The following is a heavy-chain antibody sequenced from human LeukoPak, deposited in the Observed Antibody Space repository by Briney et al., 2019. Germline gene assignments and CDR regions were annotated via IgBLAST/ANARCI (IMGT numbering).Heavy chain of an antibody. Sequence: GGSLRLSCAASGFTFSSYAMSWVRQAPGKGLEWVSAISGSGGRTHHADSVKGRFTISRDNSKNTLYLQMNSLRAEDTAVYYCAKDLTYYYDSSGYFDCWGQGTLVTVSS. CDR2: ISGSGGRT. CDR3: AKDLTYYYDSSGYFDC. V-gene: IGHV3-23*01. CDR1: GFTFSSYA. D-gene: IGHD3-22*01. J-gene: IGHJ4*02.